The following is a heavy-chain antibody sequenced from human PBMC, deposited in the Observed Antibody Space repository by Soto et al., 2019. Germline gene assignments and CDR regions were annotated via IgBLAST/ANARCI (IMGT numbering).Heavy chain of an antibody. V-gene: IGHV4-39*01. D-gene: IGHD3-22*01. J-gene: IGHJ4*02. CDR2: IYYSGST. CDR1: GGSISSSSYY. Sequence: SETLSLTCTVSGGSISSSSYYWGWIRQPPGKGLEWIGSIYYSGSTYYNPSLKSRVTISVDTSKNQFSLKLSSVTAADTAVYYCASRERYYYDSSGTAWGQGTLVTVSS. CDR3: ASRERYYYDSSGTA.